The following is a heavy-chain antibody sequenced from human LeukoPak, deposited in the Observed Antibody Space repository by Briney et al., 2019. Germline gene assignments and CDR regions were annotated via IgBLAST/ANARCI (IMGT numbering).Heavy chain of an antibody. CDR3: ARVRAAMTTATPYYFDF. Sequence: ASVRVSCKASGYTFTGYYMHWVRQAPGQGLEWMGWISAYNGNTNSAQKLQGRVTVTTDTSTSTAYMELRSLRSDDTAVYYCARVRAAMTTATPYYFDFWGQGTLVTVSS. J-gene: IGHJ4*02. CDR1: GYTFTGYY. D-gene: IGHD6-25*01. CDR2: ISAYNGNT. V-gene: IGHV1-18*04.